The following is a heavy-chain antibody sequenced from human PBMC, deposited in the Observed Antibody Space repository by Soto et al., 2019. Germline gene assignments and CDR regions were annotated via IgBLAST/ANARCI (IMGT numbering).Heavy chain of an antibody. D-gene: IGHD1-7*01. CDR1: GFTFSSDG. Sequence: PGGSLRLSCAASGFTFSSDGMHWVRQAPGKGLEWVAVISYDGSYQYYVDSAKGRFTISRDNSKNTLYLQMNSLRAEDTAVYYCAKDEISKTIRGDAFNFWGQGTMVTVSS. V-gene: IGHV3-30*18. CDR3: AKDEISKTIRGDAFNF. J-gene: IGHJ3*01. CDR2: ISYDGSYQ.